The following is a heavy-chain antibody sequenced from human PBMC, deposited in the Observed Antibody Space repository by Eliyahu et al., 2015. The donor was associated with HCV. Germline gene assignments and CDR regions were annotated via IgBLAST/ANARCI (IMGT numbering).Heavy chain of an antibody. J-gene: IGHJ6*02. Sequence: EVQLVESGGGLVKPGGSLRLSCAASGFXFSXYSMNWVRQAPGKGLEWVSSISSSSSYIYYADSVKGRFTISRDNAKNSLYLQMNSLRAEDTAVYYCAREGKYYYYGMDVWGQGTTVTVSS. CDR1: GFXFSXYS. CDR2: ISSSSSYI. CDR3: AREGKYYYYGMDV. V-gene: IGHV3-21*01.